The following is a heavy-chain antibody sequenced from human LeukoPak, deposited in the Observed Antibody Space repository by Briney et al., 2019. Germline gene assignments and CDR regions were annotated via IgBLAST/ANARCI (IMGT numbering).Heavy chain of an antibody. J-gene: IGHJ4*02. CDR2: ISSSGST. CDR1: GDSISSGDYY. Sequence: SETLSLTCTVPGDSISSGDYYWSWIRQPAGKGLEWIGRISSSGSTNYNPSLKSRVTISVDTSKNQFSLKLSSVTAADTALYYCAREGGGTAMVYFDYWGQGTLVTVSS. V-gene: IGHV4-61*02. CDR3: AREGGGTAMVYFDY. D-gene: IGHD5-18*01.